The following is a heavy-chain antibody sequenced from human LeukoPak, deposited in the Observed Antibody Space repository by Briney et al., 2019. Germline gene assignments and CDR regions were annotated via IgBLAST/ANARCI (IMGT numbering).Heavy chain of an antibody. V-gene: IGHV3-30*04. CDR1: GLTFSSYA. J-gene: IGHJ6*04. D-gene: IGHD2-2*01. Sequence: GGSLRLSCAASGLTFSSYAMHWVRQAPGKGLEWVAVISYDGSNKYYADSVKGRFTISRDNSKNTLYLQMNSLRAEDTAVYYCARVYQYCSSTSCSDYYYYGMDVWGKGTTVTVSS. CDR3: ARVYQYCSSTSCSDYYYYGMDV. CDR2: ISYDGSNK.